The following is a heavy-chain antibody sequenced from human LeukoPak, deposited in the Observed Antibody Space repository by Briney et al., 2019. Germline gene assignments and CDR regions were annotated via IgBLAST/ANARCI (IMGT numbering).Heavy chain of an antibody. V-gene: IGHV4-61*08. J-gene: IGHJ4*02. Sequence: SETLSLTCTVSGGSISSGGYYWSWIRQPPGKGLEWIGYIYYSGSTNYNPSLKSRVTISVDTSKNQFSLKLSSVTAADTAVYYCARVVAIAALYFDYWGQGTLVTVSS. CDR3: ARVVAIAALYFDY. D-gene: IGHD6-13*01. CDR1: GGSISSGGYY. CDR2: IYYSGST.